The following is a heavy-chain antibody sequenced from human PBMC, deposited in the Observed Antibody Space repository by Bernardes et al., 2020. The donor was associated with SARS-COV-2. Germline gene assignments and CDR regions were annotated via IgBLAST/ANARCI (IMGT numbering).Heavy chain of an antibody. J-gene: IGHJ4*02. Sequence: ASVKVSCKASGYTFTSYAMHWVRQAPGQRLEWMGWINAGNGNTKYSQKFQGRVTITRDTSASTAYMELSSLRSEDTAVYYCARGDSSSWFDFDYWGQGTLVTVSS. CDR1: GYTFTSYA. CDR2: INAGNGNT. D-gene: IGHD6-13*01. V-gene: IGHV1-3*01. CDR3: ARGDSSSWFDFDY.